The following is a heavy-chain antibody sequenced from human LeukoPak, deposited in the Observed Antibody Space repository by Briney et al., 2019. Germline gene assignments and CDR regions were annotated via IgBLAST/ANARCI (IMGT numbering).Heavy chain of an antibody. CDR2: IYSGGST. Sequence: GGSLRLSCAASGFTVSSNDMSWVRQAPGKGLECISVIYSGGSTDYADSVKGRLTISRDNSKNTLYLQMNSLRAEDTAVYYCARDIVDYYYYYMDVWGKGTTVTISS. CDR3: ARDIVDYYYYYMDV. J-gene: IGHJ6*03. V-gene: IGHV3-53*01. CDR1: GFTVSSND. D-gene: IGHD3-16*02.